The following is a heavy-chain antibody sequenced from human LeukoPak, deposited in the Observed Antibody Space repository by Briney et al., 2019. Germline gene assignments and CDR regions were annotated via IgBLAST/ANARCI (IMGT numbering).Heavy chain of an antibody. CDR1: KFTFSTHS. D-gene: IGHD3/OR15-3a*01. CDR2: ISSDSNYI. J-gene: IGHJ6*02. Sequence: GGSLRLSCAASKFTFSTHSMNWVRQAPGKGLEWVSSISSDSNYIFYSDSLKGRFTISRDNAKNSLYLQMISLRAEDTAVYYCARVAFGLYVMDVWGQGTTVTVSS. V-gene: IGHV3-21*01. CDR3: ARVAFGLYVMDV.